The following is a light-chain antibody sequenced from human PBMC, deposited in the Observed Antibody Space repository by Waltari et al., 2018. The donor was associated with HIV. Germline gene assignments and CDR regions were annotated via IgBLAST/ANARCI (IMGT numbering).Light chain of an antibody. CDR1: NSNIGTNT. Sequence: QSVLTQPPPASGTPGQRVPISCSGTNSNIGTNTVKWYQQVPGSAPKVVMYCNGHRPSGVPDRFSGSKSGTSASLAISGVQSGDEADYYCASWDDSLKAYIFGTGTKVTVL. V-gene: IGLV1-44*01. CDR3: ASWDDSLKAYI. J-gene: IGLJ1*01. CDR2: CNG.